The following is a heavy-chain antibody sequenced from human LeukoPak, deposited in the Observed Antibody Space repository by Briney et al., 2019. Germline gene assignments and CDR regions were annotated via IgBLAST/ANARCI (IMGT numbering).Heavy chain of an antibody. Sequence: SETLSLTCTVSGGSISSYYRSWIRQPAGKGLEWIGRIYTSGSTNYNPSLKGRVTMSVDTSKNQFSLKLSSVTAADTAVYYCAGSGYYSRFDYWGQGTLVTVSS. V-gene: IGHV4-4*07. CDR3: AGSGYYSRFDY. J-gene: IGHJ4*02. D-gene: IGHD3-22*01. CDR2: IYTSGST. CDR1: GGSISSYY.